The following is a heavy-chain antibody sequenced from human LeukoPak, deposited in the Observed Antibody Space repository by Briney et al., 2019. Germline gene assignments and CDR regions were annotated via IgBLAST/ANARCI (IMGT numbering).Heavy chain of an antibody. CDR1: GGTFSSYA. CDR3: ARDKGRKPHGGDFDY. CDR2: IIPIFGTA. J-gene: IGHJ4*02. V-gene: IGHV1-69*05. Sequence: SVKVSCKASGGTFSSYAISWVRQAPGQGLEWMGGIIPIFGTANYAQKFQGRVTITTDESTSTAYMELSSLRSEDTAVYYCARDKGRKPHGGDFDYWGQGTLVTVSS.